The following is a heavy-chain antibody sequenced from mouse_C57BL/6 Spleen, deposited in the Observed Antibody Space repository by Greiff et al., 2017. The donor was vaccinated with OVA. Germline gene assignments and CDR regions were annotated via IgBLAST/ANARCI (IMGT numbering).Heavy chain of an antibody. Sequence: EVQLVESGGGLVKPGGSLKLSCAASGFTFSSYTMSWVRQTPEKRLEWVATISGGGGNTYYPDSVKGRFTISRDNAKNTLYLQMSSLRSEDTALYYCARLLLSFFDYWGQGTTLTVSS. CDR1: GFTFSSYT. V-gene: IGHV5-9*01. CDR2: ISGGGGNT. J-gene: IGHJ2*01. D-gene: IGHD2-10*01. CDR3: ARLLLSFFDY.